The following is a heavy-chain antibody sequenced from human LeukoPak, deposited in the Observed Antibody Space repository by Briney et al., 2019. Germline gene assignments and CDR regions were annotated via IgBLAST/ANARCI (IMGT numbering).Heavy chain of an antibody. CDR3: ARPRETGTTVDP. Sequence: SETLSLTCTVSGGSISSSSYYWGWIRQPPWKGLEWIGSIYYSGNTYYNPSLKSRVTISVATSKNQFSLKLSSVTAADTAVYYCARPRETGTTVDPGGQGTLVTVSS. CDR2: IYYSGNT. V-gene: IGHV4-39*01. CDR1: GGSISSSSYY. D-gene: IGHD1-7*01. J-gene: IGHJ5*02.